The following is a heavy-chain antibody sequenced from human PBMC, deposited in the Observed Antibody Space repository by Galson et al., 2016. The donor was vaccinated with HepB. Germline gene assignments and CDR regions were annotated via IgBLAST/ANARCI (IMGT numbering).Heavy chain of an antibody. Sequence: SLRLSCAASGFSFRDSLMTWVRQTPGKGLEWVALTKSKRDGGAVEYAAPVKDRFIISRDDSDNILYLQMNSLTTDDTAVYYCGLGIVLAKWGQGTPVTVSS. CDR1: GFSFRDSL. CDR3: GLGIVLAK. J-gene: IGHJ4*02. CDR2: TKSKRDGGAV. V-gene: IGHV3-15*01. D-gene: IGHD2-15*01.